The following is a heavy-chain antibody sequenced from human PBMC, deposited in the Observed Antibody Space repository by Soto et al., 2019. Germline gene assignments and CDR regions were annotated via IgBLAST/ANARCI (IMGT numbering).Heavy chain of an antibody. CDR2: IIPILGIA. D-gene: IGHD2-21*02. J-gene: IGHJ5*02. Sequence: QVQLVQSGAEVKKPGSSVKVSCKASGGTFSSYTISWVRQAPGQGLEWMGRIIPILGIANYAQKFQGRVTVTADKSRGTDSVVVSSLRSEDTAVYYCAGARVTAYSWFDPWGQGALVTVSS. CDR1: GGTFSSYT. CDR3: AGARVTAYSWFDP. V-gene: IGHV1-69*02.